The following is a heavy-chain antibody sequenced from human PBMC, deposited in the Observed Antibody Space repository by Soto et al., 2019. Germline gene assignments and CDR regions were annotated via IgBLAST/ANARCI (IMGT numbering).Heavy chain of an antibody. CDR3: VRDRPNTESLTGYFDT. J-gene: IGHJ4*02. CDR2: IRFDGSAA. V-gene: IGHV3-33*01. CDR1: GFVFRTFR. D-gene: IGHD3-9*01. Sequence: GGSLRLSCEASGFVFRTFRMHWVRRAPGKGLEWLATIRFDGSAARYAGSVRGRFKISRDNSMNTLYLQLDRLRVEDTAVYYCVRDRPNTESLTGYFDTWGPGTPVTVSS.